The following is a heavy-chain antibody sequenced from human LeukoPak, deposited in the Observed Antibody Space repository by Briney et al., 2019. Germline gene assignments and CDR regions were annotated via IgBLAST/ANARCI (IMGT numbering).Heavy chain of an antibody. V-gene: IGHV1-2*04. CDR2: INPNSGGT. Sequence: ASVKVSCKASGYTFTGYYMHWVRQAPGQGLEWMGWINPNSGGTNYAQKFQGWVTMTRDTSISTAYTELSRLRSDDTAVYYCARTPLPLKTYYYGSGSYYPPYYYYGMDVWGQGTTVTVSS. J-gene: IGHJ6*02. CDR3: ARTPLPLKTYYYGSGSYYPPYYYYGMDV. D-gene: IGHD3-10*01. CDR1: GYTFTGYY.